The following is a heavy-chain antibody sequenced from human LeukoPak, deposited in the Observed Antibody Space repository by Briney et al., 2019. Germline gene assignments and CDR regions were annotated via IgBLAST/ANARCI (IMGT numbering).Heavy chain of an antibody. CDR2: ISGSGGST. CDR3: AKGGAGYSSSWYSWFDP. CDR1: GFTFSSYA. Sequence: GGSLRLFCAASGFTFSSYAMSWVRQAPGQGLEWVSAISGSGGSTYYADSVKGRFTISRDNSKNTLYLQMNSLRAEDTAVYYCAKGGAGYSSSWYSWFDPWGQGTLVTVSS. J-gene: IGHJ5*02. V-gene: IGHV3-23*01. D-gene: IGHD6-13*01.